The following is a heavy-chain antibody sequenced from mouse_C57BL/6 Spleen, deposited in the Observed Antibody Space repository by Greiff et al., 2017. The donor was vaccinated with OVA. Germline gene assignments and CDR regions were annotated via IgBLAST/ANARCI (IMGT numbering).Heavy chain of an antibody. Sequence: EVKLVESGGGLVQPGGSMKLSCAASGFTFSDDWMDWVRQSPEQGLEWVAEIRNKDSNHAKYYAVSVKGRFTISRDESKRRGNLQMNGLRAEDTGIHCCTRKDWDEWFACGGQGTLVTVSA. CDR2: IRNKDSNHAK. D-gene: IGHD4-1*01. V-gene: IGHV6-6*01. CDR1: GFTFSDDW. CDR3: TRKDWDEWFAC. J-gene: IGHJ3*01.